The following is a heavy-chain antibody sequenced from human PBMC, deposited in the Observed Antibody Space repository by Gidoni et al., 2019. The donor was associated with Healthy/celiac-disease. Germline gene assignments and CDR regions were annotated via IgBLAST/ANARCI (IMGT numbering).Heavy chain of an antibody. J-gene: IGHJ1*01. D-gene: IGHD4-17*01. V-gene: IGHV3-30*18. CDR1: AFTFISYG. Sequence: VQLVESGGGGVRPGKSLSMSCVDYAFTFISYGIHRIRWTHGKGKDCGRQAPGKGLGLVAVISYDGSNKSYADAVKGRFSISRDNSKTTLYLQMNSLRAEDTAVYYCAKDSLYCDYAEYFQHWGQGTLVTVSS. CDR2: ISYDGSNK. CDR3: AKDSLYCDYAEYFQH.